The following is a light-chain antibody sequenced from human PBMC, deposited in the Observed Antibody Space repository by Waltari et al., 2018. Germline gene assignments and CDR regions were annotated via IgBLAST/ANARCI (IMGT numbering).Light chain of an antibody. Sequence: DIQMTQSPSSASASVGDRVIMTCRAGQDISRWVAWYQQKTGQAPKFLIYDASTLQSGVPSRFSGSGSGTDFTLTISSLQPEDFATYYCQQGNDFPLTFGGGTKVEI. V-gene: IGKV1-12*01. J-gene: IGKJ4*01. CDR3: QQGNDFPLT. CDR1: QDISRW. CDR2: DAS.